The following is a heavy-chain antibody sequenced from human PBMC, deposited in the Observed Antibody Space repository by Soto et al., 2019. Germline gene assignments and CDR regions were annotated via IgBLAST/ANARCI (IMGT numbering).Heavy chain of an antibody. CDR3: ARGLPGYSSSWYDH. J-gene: IGHJ5*02. D-gene: IGHD6-13*01. V-gene: IGHV4-34*01. CDR2: INPSGST. CDR1: GGSFSDYY. Sequence: SETLSLTCAVYGGSFSDYYWSWIRQPPGKGLEWIGEINPSGSTNYNPSLKSRVTISVDTSKNQFSLKLSSVTAADTAVYYCARGLPGYSSSWYDHWGQGALVTVSS.